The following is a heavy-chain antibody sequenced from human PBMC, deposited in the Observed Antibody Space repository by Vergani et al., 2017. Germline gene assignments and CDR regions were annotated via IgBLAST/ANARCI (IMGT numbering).Heavy chain of an antibody. V-gene: IGHV3-43*01. D-gene: IGHD6-19*01. J-gene: IGHJ6*02. CDR2: ISWDGGST. Sequence: EVQLVESGGVVVQPGGSLRLSCAASGITFDDYTMHWVRQAPGKGLEWVSLISWDGGSTYYADSVKGRFTISRDNSKNSLYLQMNSLRTEDTALYYCAKDISGLPVYYYYYYGIDVWGQGTTVTVSS. CDR3: AKDISGLPVYYYYYYGIDV. CDR1: GITFDDYT.